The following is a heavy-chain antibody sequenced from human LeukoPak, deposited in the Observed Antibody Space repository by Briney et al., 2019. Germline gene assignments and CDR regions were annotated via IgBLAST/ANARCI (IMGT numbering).Heavy chain of an antibody. Sequence: ASVKVSCKASGYIFTSYDINWVRQATGQGLEWMGWMNPNSGNTGYAQKFQGRVTITRNTSISTAYMELSSLRSEDTAVYYCARRRYCSSTSCSYYYYMDVWGKGTTVTVSS. CDR3: ARRRYCSSTSCSYYYYMDV. V-gene: IGHV1-8*03. CDR2: MNPNSGNT. CDR1: GYIFTSYD. J-gene: IGHJ6*03. D-gene: IGHD2-2*01.